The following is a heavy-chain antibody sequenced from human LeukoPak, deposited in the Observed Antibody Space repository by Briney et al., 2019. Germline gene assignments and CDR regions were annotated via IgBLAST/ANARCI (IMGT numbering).Heavy chain of an antibody. CDR1: GFTFSSYW. Sequence: GGSLRLSCTASGFTFSSYWMHWVRQAPGKGLVWVSRINSDGSSTSYADSVKGRFTISRDNAKNTLYLQMNSLRAEDTAVYYCARTPEYYYDSSGYYGRWGQGTLVTVSS. J-gene: IGHJ4*02. CDR3: ARTPEYYYDSSGYYGR. D-gene: IGHD3-22*01. V-gene: IGHV3-74*01. CDR2: INSDGSST.